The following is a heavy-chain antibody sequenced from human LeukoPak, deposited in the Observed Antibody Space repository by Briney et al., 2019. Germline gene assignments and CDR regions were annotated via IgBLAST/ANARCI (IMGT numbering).Heavy chain of an antibody. CDR2: IIPILGIA. CDR1: GYTFTGYY. D-gene: IGHD2-2*01. Sequence: ASVKVSCKASGYTFTGYYMHWVRQAPGQGLEWMGRIIPILGIANYAQKFQGRVTITADKSTSTAYMELSSLRSEDTAVYYCAREYCSSTSCPKQFDYWGQGTLVTVSS. J-gene: IGHJ4*02. V-gene: IGHV1-69*04. CDR3: AREYCSSTSCPKQFDY.